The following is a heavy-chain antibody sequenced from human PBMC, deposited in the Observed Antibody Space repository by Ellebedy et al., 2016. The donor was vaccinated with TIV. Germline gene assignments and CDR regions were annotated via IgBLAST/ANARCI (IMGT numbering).Heavy chain of an antibody. Sequence: GESLKISCAASEFAFETDWMTWVRQAPGKGLEWVAIISYDGSHRYYADSVKGRFTISRDISKNTLYLQMNSLRAEDTAVYYCAREHKTSTGSPLDYWGQGTLVTVSS. CDR2: ISYDGSHR. V-gene: IGHV3-30-3*01. CDR1: EFAFETDW. D-gene: IGHD1-1*01. CDR3: AREHKTSTGSPLDY. J-gene: IGHJ4*02.